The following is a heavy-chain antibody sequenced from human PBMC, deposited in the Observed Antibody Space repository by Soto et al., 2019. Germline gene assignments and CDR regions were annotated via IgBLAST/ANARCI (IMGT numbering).Heavy chain of an antibody. Sequence: ASVKVSCKASGYTFTSYAMHWVRQAPGQRLEWMGWINAGNGNTKYSQKFQGRVTITRDISASTAYMELSSLRSEDTAVYYCARDLGTYYYDSTDYWGQGTLVTVSS. D-gene: IGHD3-22*01. J-gene: IGHJ4*02. CDR3: ARDLGTYYYDSTDY. V-gene: IGHV1-3*01. CDR2: INAGNGNT. CDR1: GYTFTSYA.